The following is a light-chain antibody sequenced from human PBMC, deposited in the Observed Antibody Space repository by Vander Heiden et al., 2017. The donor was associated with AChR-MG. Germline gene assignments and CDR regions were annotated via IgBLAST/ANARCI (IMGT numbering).Light chain of an antibody. CDR1: NIGSKN. Sequence: SYVLTQPPSVSVAPGQTATITCGGNNIGSKNVHWYQQKPGQAPVLVVYDNSDRPSGIPERFSGSNSGNTATLTISRVEVEDEADYYCQVWDSGSDPVAFGGGTKLTVL. J-gene: IGLJ2*01. CDR2: DNS. CDR3: QVWDSGSDPVA. V-gene: IGLV3-21*02.